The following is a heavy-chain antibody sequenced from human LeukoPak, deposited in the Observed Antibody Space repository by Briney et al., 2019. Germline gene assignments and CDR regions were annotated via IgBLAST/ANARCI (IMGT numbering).Heavy chain of an antibody. CDR2: IYHSGST. Sequence: SETLSLTCTVSGGSISSYYWSWIRQPPGKGLEWIGYIYHSGSTYYNPSLKSRVTISVDRSKNQFSLKLSSVTAADTAVYYCATRITIFELDAFDIWGQGTMVTVSS. CDR3: ATRITIFELDAFDI. J-gene: IGHJ3*02. V-gene: IGHV4-59*12. CDR1: GGSISSYY. D-gene: IGHD3-3*01.